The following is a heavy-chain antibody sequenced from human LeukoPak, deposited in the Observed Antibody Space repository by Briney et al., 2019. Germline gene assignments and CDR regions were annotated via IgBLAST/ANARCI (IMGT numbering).Heavy chain of an antibody. J-gene: IGHJ4*02. Sequence: GASVKVSCKASGYTFTGYYMHWVRQAPGQGLEWMGWINPNSGGTNYAQKLQGRVTMTTDTSTSTAYMELRSLRSDDTAVYYCARPTSGGWYELFYWGQGTLVTVSS. CDR1: GYTFTGYY. CDR2: INPNSGGT. V-gene: IGHV1-2*02. CDR3: ARPTSGGWYELFY. D-gene: IGHD6-19*01.